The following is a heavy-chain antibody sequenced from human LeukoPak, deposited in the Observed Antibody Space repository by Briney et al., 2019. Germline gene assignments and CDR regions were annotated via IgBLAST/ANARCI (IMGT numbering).Heavy chain of an antibody. CDR2: IYSGGST. Sequence: PGGSMRLACAASGFTVSSNYMSWVRQAPGKVLEWVSVIYSGGSTYYADSVKGRFTISRDNSKNTLYLQMNSLRDEDTAVYYCARNRGGYYSDYWGQGTLVTVSS. D-gene: IGHD3-22*01. CDR1: GFTVSSNY. CDR3: ARNRGGYYSDY. V-gene: IGHV3-66*01. J-gene: IGHJ4*02.